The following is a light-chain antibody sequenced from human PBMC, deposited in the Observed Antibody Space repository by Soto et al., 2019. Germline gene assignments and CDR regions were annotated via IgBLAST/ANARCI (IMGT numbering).Light chain of an antibody. CDR2: AGS. V-gene: IGKV1-39*01. CDR1: QTINIF. CDR3: QQSYSTPIT. J-gene: IGKJ5*01. Sequence: SRLTQSPSSLSASVRDRFTIXXRASQTINIFLKWSQQKPGKAPMXLIYAGSNLQSGVPSKFSGSGAGTDFTLTTNSLQPEEFATYYCQQSYSTPITFGQGTRLDIK.